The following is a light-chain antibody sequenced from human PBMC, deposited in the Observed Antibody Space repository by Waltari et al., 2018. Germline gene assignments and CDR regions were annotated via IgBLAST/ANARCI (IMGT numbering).Light chain of an antibody. CDR3: CSCAGSREVV. Sequence: QSALTQPASVSGSPGQSITISCTGTSSDIGRYDLVSWYQHHPGKAPKVLIYEVTKRPSGVSDRFSGSKSGNTASLTISGLQAEDEADYYCCSCAGSREVVFGGGTKLTVL. CDR1: SSDIGRYDL. V-gene: IGLV2-23*02. J-gene: IGLJ2*01. CDR2: EVT.